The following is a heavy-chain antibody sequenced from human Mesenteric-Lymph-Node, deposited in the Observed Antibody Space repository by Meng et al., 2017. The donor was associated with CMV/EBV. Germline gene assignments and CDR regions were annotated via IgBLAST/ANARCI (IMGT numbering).Heavy chain of an antibody. Sequence: ASVKVSCKASGYTFNSHGISWVRQAPGQGLEWMGWISAYNGDTNYAQKFQGRVTMTTDTSTSTAYMELRSLRSDDTAVYYCARDYCSSTSCYMHRGSWFDPWGQGTLVTVSS. CDR3: ARDYCSSTSCYMHRGSWFDP. J-gene: IGHJ5*02. CDR2: ISAYNGDT. V-gene: IGHV1-18*01. CDR1: GYTFNSHG. D-gene: IGHD2-2*02.